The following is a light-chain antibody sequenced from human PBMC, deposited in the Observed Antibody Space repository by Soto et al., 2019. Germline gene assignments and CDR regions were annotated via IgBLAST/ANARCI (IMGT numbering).Light chain of an antibody. CDR2: DNN. J-gene: IGLJ2*01. CDR1: SSNIETNF. Sequence: QSVLTQPPSVSAAPGQKVIISCSGSSSNIETNFVSWYQQLPGTAPKLLIFDNNKRPSGIPDRFSGSKSGTSATLGITGLQTGDEADYYCVTWDTSLTTTVLFVGGTKLTVL. CDR3: VTWDTSLTTTVL. V-gene: IGLV1-51*01.